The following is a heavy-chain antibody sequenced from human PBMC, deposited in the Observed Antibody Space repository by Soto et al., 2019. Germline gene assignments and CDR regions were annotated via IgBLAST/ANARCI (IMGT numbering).Heavy chain of an antibody. V-gene: IGHV3-30*18. J-gene: IGHJ6*02. CDR1: GFTFSSYG. CDR2: ISYDGSNK. Sequence: QVQLVESGGGVVQPGRSLRLSCAASGFTFSSYGMHWVRQAPGKGLEWVAVISYDGSNKYYADSVKGRFTISRDNSKNTLYLQMNSLRDEDTAVYYCAKDYDSSGDYHYYYYGMDVWGQGTTVTVSS. CDR3: AKDYDSSGDYHYYYYGMDV. D-gene: IGHD3-22*01.